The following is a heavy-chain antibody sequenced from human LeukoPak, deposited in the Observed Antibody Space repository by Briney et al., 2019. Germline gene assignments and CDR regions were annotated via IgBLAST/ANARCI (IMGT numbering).Heavy chain of an antibody. CDR3: ARDEVGATTFEY. D-gene: IGHD1-26*01. V-gene: IGHV4-30-4*08. CDR2: IYYSGST. J-gene: IGHJ4*02. CDR1: GGSISSGDYY. Sequence: SQTLSLTCTVSGGSISSGDYYWSWIRQPPGKGLEWIGYIYYSGSTYYNPSLKSRVTISVDTSKNQFSLKLSSVTAADTAVYYCARDEVGATTFEYWGEGTLVTVSS.